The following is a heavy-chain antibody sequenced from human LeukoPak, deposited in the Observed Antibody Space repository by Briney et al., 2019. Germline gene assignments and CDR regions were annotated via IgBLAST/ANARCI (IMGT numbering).Heavy chain of an antibody. CDR1: GFTVSNKY. CDR3: AKGILPSMILVVPQY. J-gene: IGHJ4*02. CDR2: IYSDGRT. V-gene: IGHV3-53*01. D-gene: IGHD2-21*01. Sequence: GGSLRLSCAASGFTVSNKYMTWVRQAPGKGLEWVSLIYSDGRTYYADSVKGRFTISRDNSRKTLYLQMNSLRAEDAAVYYCAKGILPSMILVVPQYWGQGTLVTVSS.